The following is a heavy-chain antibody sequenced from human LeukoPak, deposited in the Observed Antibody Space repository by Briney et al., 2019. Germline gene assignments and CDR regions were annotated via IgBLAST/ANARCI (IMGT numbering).Heavy chain of an antibody. D-gene: IGHD6-6*01. V-gene: IGHV3-30*02. CDR2: IRYDGSNK. J-gene: IGHJ6*03. CDR1: GFTFSSYG. CDR3: ARDLSSTDYYYYMDV. Sequence: GGSLRLSCAASGFTFSSYGMHWVRQAPGKGLEWVAFIRYDGSNKYYADSVKGRFTISRDNSKNTLYLQMNSLRAEDTAVYYCARDLSSTDYYYYMDVWGKGTTVTVSS.